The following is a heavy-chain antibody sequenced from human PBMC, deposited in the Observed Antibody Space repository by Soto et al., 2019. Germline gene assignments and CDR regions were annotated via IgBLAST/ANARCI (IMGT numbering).Heavy chain of an antibody. CDR2: IKYDGGST. CDR3: ARDRLTQNTYYDISTGYQDYYYYYGMDV. D-gene: IGHD3-9*01. CDR1: GFTFSRSW. J-gene: IGHJ6*02. Sequence: GGSLRLSCAASGFTFSRSWMRWVRQGPGKGLEWVAHIKYDGGSTSYADSVKGRFTISRDNAKNTLYLQMNSLRAEDTAVYYCARDRLTQNTYYDISTGYQDYYYYYGMDVWGQGTTVTVSS. V-gene: IGHV3-74*01.